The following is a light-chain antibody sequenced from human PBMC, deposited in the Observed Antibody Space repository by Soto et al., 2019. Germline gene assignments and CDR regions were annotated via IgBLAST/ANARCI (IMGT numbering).Light chain of an antibody. J-gene: IGLJ2*01. Sequence: QSVLTQPPSVSGAPGQRVTISCNGSSSNIGAGYGVHWYQQLPGTAPKLLIYGNSNRPSGVPDRFSGSKSGTSASLDITGLQAEDEADYYCQSYDISLSVVFGGGTKLTVL. CDR2: GNS. V-gene: IGLV1-40*01. CDR3: QSYDISLSVV. CDR1: SSNIGAGYG.